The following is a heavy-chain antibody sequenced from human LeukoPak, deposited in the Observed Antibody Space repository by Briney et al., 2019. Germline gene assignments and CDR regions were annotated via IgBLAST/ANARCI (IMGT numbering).Heavy chain of an antibody. CDR2: ISAYNGNT. CDR3: ARLYYYGSGRPGAFDI. D-gene: IGHD3-10*01. Sequence: ASVKVSCKASGYTFTSYGISWVRQAPGQGLEWMGWISAYNGNTNYAQKLQGRVTMTTDTSTSTAYMELRSLRSDDTAVYYCARLYYYGSGRPGAFDIWGQGTMVTVSS. V-gene: IGHV1-18*01. J-gene: IGHJ3*02. CDR1: GYTFTSYG.